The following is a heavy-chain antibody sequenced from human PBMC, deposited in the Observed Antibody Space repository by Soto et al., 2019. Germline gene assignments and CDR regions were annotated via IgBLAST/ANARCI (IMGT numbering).Heavy chain of an antibody. CDR3: AKGGPDGFCSGGRCYFDY. V-gene: IGHV1-46*01. D-gene: IGHD2-15*01. CDR2: INPSGGST. CDR1: GYTFTIYY. Sequence: GASAKVSCKASGYTFTIYYMHWVRHAHGQGLEWMGIINPSGGSTSYAQKFQGRFTISRDNAKNSLYLQMNSLRPEDTALYYCAKGGPDGFCSGGRCYFDYWGQGTLVTVSS. J-gene: IGHJ4*02.